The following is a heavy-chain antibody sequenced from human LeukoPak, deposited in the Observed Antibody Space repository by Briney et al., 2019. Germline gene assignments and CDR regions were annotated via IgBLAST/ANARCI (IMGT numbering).Heavy chain of an antibody. Sequence: ASVKVSCKASGYAFTSYGISWVRQAPGQGLEWMGLISAYNGNTNYAQKLQGRVTMTTDTSTSTAYMELRSLRSDDTAVYYCARDLAWEQQLGHYYYYYMDVWGKGTTVTVSS. V-gene: IGHV1-18*01. D-gene: IGHD6-13*01. CDR1: GYAFTSYG. CDR2: ISAYNGNT. CDR3: ARDLAWEQQLGHYYYYYMDV. J-gene: IGHJ6*03.